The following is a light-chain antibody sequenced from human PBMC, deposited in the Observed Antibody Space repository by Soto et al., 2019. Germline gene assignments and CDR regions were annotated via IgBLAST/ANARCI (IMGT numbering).Light chain of an antibody. V-gene: IGLV1-44*01. J-gene: IGLJ1*01. Sequence: QSVLTQPPSASGTPGQRVTISCSGSSSNIGRNTVNWYQQLPGTAPKLLIYSNDQRPSGVPDRFSGSKSGTSASLAISGLQSEDEADYYCAAGDDSLNGYVFGTGTKVTVL. CDR3: AAGDDSLNGYV. CDR2: SND. CDR1: SSNIGRNT.